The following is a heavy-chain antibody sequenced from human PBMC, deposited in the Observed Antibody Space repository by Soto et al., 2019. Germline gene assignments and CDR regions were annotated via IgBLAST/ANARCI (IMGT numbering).Heavy chain of an antibody. CDR1: GESLGGFH. J-gene: IGHJ4*01. CDR3: ARGRTAALIETRLFRVLFDL. CDR2: ISRSGST. Sequence: QVQLQQWGAGLLKPSETLSLTCAASGESLGGFHWSWIRQPPGKGLEWIGEISRSGSTNYAPSLKSRVTMSMDTSRNQVSLKLSSVTDADTAVYYCARGRTAALIETRLFRVLFDLWGHGNLVIVSS. V-gene: IGHV4-34*01. D-gene: IGHD2-15*01.